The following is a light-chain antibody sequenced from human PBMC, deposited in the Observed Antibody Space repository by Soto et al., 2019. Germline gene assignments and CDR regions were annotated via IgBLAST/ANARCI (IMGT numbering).Light chain of an antibody. J-gene: IGKJ2*01. Sequence: DIQMTQSPSTLSASVGDRVTITCRASQSISSWLAWYQQKPGKAPKLLIYDASSLESGVPSRFSGSGSGTEFTLTISSLQPDDFATYYCQQYNSLPYTFGQGTRLEIE. CDR2: DAS. CDR1: QSISSW. V-gene: IGKV1-5*01. CDR3: QQYNSLPYT.